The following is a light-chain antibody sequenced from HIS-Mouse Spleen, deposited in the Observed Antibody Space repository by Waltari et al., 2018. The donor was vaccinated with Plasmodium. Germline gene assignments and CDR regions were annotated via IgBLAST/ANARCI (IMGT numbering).Light chain of an antibody. CDR1: KLGDKY. J-gene: IGLJ2*01. CDR2: QDS. Sequence: SYELTQPPSVSVSPGQTASITCSGDKLGDKYACCYQQKPGQPPVLVIYQDSKRPSGTPERFSGSNSGNTATLTISGTQAMDEADYYCQAWDSSTVVFGGGTKLTVL. V-gene: IGLV3-1*01. CDR3: QAWDSSTVV.